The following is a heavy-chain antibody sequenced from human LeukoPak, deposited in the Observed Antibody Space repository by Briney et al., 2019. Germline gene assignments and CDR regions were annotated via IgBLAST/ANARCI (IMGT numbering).Heavy chain of an antibody. CDR3: ARATGYYYGMDV. V-gene: IGHV4-61*02. CDR2: IYTSGST. D-gene: IGHD3-10*01. J-gene: IGHJ6*02. Sequence: SQTLSLTCTVSGVSISSGSYYWSWIRQPAGKGLEWIGRIYTSGSTNYNPSLKSRVTIAVDTSKNQFSLKLSSVTAADTAVYYCARATGYYYGMDVWGQGTTVTVSS. CDR1: GVSISSGSYY.